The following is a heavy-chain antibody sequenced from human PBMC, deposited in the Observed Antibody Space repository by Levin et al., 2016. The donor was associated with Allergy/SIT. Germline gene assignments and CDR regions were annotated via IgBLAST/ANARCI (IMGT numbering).Heavy chain of an antibody. J-gene: IGHJ6*02. CDR1: GYTFTGYY. V-gene: IGHV1-2*02. CDR3: ARRGASTGPYYGMDV. Sequence: ASVKVSCKASGYTFTGYYMHWVRQAPGQGLEWMGWINPNSGGTNYAQKFQGRVTMTRDTSISTAYMELSRLRSDDTAVYYCARRGASTGPYYGMDVWGQGTTVTVSS. CDR2: INPNSGGT. D-gene: IGHD2-2*01.